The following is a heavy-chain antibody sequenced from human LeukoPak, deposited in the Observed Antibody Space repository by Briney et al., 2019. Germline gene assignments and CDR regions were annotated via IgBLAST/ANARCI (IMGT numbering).Heavy chain of an antibody. D-gene: IGHD3-22*01. CDR2: IYYSGST. V-gene: IGHV4-39*01. Sequence: SETLSLTCTVSGSSISSSTYCWGWIRQPPGKGLEWIGTIYYSGSTCYNPSLKSRVTISVDTSKNQFSLRLSSVTAADTAVYYCARTTDSSSYYSHFDYWGQGTLVTVSS. J-gene: IGHJ4*02. CDR3: ARTTDSSSYYSHFDY. CDR1: GSSISSSTYC.